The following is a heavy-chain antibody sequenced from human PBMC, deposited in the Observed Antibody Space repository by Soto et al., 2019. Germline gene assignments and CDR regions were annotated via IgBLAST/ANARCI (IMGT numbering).Heavy chain of an antibody. CDR1: GDSVSSNSAA. V-gene: IGHV6-1*01. J-gene: IGHJ4*02. Sequence: SQTLSLTCAISGDSVSSNSAAWNWIRQSPSRGLEWLGRTYYRSKWYNDYAVSVKSRITINPDTSKNQFSLQLNSVTPEDTAVYYCARTSIYDILTGYLGGGNQYYFDYWGQGTLVTVSS. D-gene: IGHD3-9*01. CDR2: TYYRSKWYN. CDR3: ARTSIYDILTGYLGGGNQYYFDY.